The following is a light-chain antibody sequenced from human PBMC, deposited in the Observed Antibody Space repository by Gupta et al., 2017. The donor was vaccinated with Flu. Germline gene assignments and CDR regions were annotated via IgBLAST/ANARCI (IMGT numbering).Light chain of an antibody. CDR3: QQLDSYPQT. Sequence: PSFLSASVGDRVTITCRASQAVSTYLAWYQQRPGKAPQLLIYAVSTLHRGVPSRFSGSGSGTEFTLTISGLQPEDFGTYYCQQLDSYPQTFGGGTNVEIK. CDR2: AVS. J-gene: IGKJ4*01. V-gene: IGKV1-9*01. CDR1: QAVSTY.